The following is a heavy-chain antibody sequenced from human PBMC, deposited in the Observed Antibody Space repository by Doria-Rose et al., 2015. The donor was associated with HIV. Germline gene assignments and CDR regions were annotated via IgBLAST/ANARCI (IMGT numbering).Heavy chain of an antibody. CDR2: INHSGST. J-gene: IGHJ4*02. CDR3: ASALPGGYGY. V-gene: IGHV4-34*01. D-gene: IGHD6-13*01. CDR1: GGSFSGYY. Sequence: QVQLQQWDAGLLKPSETLSLTCAVYGGSFSGYYWSWIRQPPGKGLEWIGEINHSGSTNYNPSLKSRVTIPVDTSKNQFSLKLSSGTAADTAVYYCASALPGGYGYWGQGTLVTVSS.